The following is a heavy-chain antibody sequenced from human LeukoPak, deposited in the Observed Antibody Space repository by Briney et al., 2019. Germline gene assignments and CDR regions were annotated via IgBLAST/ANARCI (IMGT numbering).Heavy chain of an antibody. D-gene: IGHD5-24*01. J-gene: IGHJ3*02. CDR3: AKKMDDAFDI. V-gene: IGHV3-21*01. CDR2: ISSSSAYI. Sequence: PGGSLRLSCAASGFTFSSYSMNWVRQAPGKGLEWVAFISSSSAYISYADSVKGRFTISRDNAKNSLYLQMNILRAEDTAVYYCAKKMDDAFDIWGQGTMVTVSS. CDR1: GFTFSSYS.